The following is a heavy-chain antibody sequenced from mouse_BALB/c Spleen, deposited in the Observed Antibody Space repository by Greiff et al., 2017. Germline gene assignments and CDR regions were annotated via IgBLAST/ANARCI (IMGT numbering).Heavy chain of an antibody. CDR2: ILPGSGST. D-gene: IGHD3-1*01. CDR1: GYTFSSYW. CDR3: ARNLGLRAMDY. V-gene: IGHV1-9*01. J-gene: IGHJ4*01. Sequence: QVQLKESGAELMKPGASVKISCKATGYTFSSYWIEWVKQRPGHGLEWIGEILPGSGSTNYNEKFKGKATFTADTSSNTAYMQLSSLTSEDSAVYYCARNLGLRAMDYWGQGTSVTVSS.